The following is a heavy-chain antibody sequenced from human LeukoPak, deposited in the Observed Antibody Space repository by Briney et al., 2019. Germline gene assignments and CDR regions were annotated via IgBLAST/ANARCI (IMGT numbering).Heavy chain of an antibody. V-gene: IGHV3-49*04. CDR3: TREALFYYDSSGYFHY. CDR1: GFIFDDYN. Sequence: PGRSLRLSCTASGFIFDDYNMNWVRQAPGKGLEWVGFIRSKAYGGTTEYAASVKGRFTISRDDSKSIAYLQMNSLKTEDTAVYYCTREALFYYDSSGYFHYWGQGTLVTVSS. J-gene: IGHJ4*02. CDR2: IRSKAYGGTT. D-gene: IGHD3-22*01.